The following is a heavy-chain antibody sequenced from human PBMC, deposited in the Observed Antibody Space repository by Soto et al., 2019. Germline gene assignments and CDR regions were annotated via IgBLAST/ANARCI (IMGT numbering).Heavy chain of an antibody. CDR2: ISGSGGST. J-gene: IGHJ6*02. V-gene: IGHV3-23*01. CDR1: GFTFSPYA. D-gene: IGHD3-10*01. Sequence: EVQLLESGGGLVQPGGSLRLSCAASGFTFSPYAMSWGRQAPGKGLEWVSSISGSGGSTNYADSVKGRFTVSRDNSKRTLSLQMNSLREEDTAIYYCAKGLRRLLRTQYYYGLDVWGRGTTVTVSS. CDR3: AKGLRRLLRTQYYYGLDV.